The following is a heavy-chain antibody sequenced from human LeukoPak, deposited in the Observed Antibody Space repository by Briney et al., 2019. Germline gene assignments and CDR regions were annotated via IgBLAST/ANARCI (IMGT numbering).Heavy chain of an antibody. CDR2: IYSGGGT. J-gene: IGHJ4*02. D-gene: IGHD4-17*01. CDR3: AGALGDYPGGFDY. CDR1: GFTVSRNY. V-gene: IGHV3-66*01. Sequence: GGSLRLSCAASGFTVSRNYMTWVRQAPGKGLEWVSVIYSGGGTYYADSVRGRFTISRDNSKNTVYLKMNTLRTEDTAVYYCAGALGDYPGGFDYWGQGTLVTVSS.